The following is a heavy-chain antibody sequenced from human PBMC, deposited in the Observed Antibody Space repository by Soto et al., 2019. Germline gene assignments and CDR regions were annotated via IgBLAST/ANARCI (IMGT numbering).Heavy chain of an antibody. V-gene: IGHV1-46*01. CDR1: GYTFTSYY. D-gene: IGHD3-16*01. CDR3: AIPLVNQGGDAFDI. J-gene: IGHJ3*02. Sequence: QVQLVQSGAEVKKPGASVKVSCKASGYTFTSYYMHWVRQAPGQGLEWMGIINPSGGSTSYAHKFQGRVTMTRDTSTTTVYMELSSVRSEDTAVYYCAIPLVNQGGDAFDIWGQGTMVTVSS. CDR2: INPSGGST.